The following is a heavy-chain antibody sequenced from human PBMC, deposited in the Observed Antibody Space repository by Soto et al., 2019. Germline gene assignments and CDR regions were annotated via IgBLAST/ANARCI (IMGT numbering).Heavy chain of an antibody. V-gene: IGHV3-21*01. Sequence: GGSLRLSCAASGLIFSNYKIHWVRQAPGKGLEWVSSISSSSYIYYAGSVRGRFTVSRDNAKNSLYLQMNSLRAEDTAAYYCARYVDYAFDFWGQGTLVTVSS. J-gene: IGHJ4*02. CDR1: GLIFSNYK. CDR3: ARYVDYAFDF. D-gene: IGHD3-9*01. CDR2: ISSSSYI.